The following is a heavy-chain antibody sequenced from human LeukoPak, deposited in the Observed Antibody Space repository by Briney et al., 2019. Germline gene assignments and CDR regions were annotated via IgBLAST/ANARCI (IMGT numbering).Heavy chain of an antibody. J-gene: IGHJ4*02. V-gene: IGHV3-48*03. CDR2: ISSSGSTI. Sequence: GGSLRLSCAASGFTFSSYEMNWVRQAPGKGLEWVSHISSSGSTIYYADSVKGRFTISRDNAKNSLYLQMNSLRAEDTAVYYCARSTAVAGEYYFDYWGQGTLVTVSS. D-gene: IGHD6-19*01. CDR1: GFTFSSYE. CDR3: ARSTAVAGEYYFDY.